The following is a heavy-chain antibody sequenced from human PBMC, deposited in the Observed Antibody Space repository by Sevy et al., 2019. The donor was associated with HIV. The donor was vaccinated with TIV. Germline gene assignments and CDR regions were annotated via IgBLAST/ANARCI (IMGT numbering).Heavy chain of an antibody. CDR3: TSHGRKGGVIVSDAFDI. CDR2: IRSNANSYAK. V-gene: IGHV3-73*01. CDR1: GFTFSGSA. J-gene: IGHJ3*02. D-gene: IGHD3-16*02. Sequence: GGSLRLSCAASGFTFSGSAMHWVRQASGKGLEWVGRIRSNANSYAKAYAASVKGRFTISRDDSKNTAYLQMNSLKTEDTAVYYCTSHGRKGGVIVSDAFDIWGQGTMVTVSS.